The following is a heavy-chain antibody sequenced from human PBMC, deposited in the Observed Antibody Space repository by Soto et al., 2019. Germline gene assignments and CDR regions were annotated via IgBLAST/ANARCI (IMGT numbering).Heavy chain of an antibody. CDR1: GGSISSSSYY. J-gene: IGHJ5*02. CDR3: ARKGYDYIWGIRPLYNWFDP. D-gene: IGHD3-16*01. Sequence: QLQLQESGPGLVKPSETLSLTCTVSGGSISSSSYYWGWIRQPPGKGLEWIGSIYYSGSTYYNPSLKSRVTISVDTSKNQFSLTLSSVTAADTAVYYCARKGYDYIWGIRPLYNWFDPWGQGTLVTVSS. CDR2: IYYSGST. V-gene: IGHV4-39*01.